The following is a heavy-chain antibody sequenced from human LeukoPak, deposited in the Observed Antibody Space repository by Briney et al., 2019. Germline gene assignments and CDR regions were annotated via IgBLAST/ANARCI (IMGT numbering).Heavy chain of an antibody. CDR1: GGSFSGYY. D-gene: IGHD3-16*01. CDR3: ARALHLPGFSVWGFDY. V-gene: IGHV4-34*01. CDR2: INHSGST. Sequence: SETLSLTCAVYGGSFSGYYWSWIRQPPGKGLEWIGEINHSGSTNYNPSLKSRVTIDTSKNQFSLKLSSVTAADTAVYYCARALHLPGFSVWGFDYWGQGTLVTVSS. J-gene: IGHJ4*02.